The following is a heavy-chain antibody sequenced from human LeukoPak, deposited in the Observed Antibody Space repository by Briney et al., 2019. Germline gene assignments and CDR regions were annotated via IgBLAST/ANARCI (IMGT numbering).Heavy chain of an antibody. CDR2: IYPGDSDT. CDR1: GYSFTSYW. Sequence: GESLKIPCKGSGYSFTSYWIGWVRQMPGKGLEWMGIIYPGDSDTRYSPSFQGQVTISADKSTSTAYLQWSSLKASDTAMYYCARLVGDYYGSGSYYNLDYWGQGTLVTVSS. V-gene: IGHV5-51*01. J-gene: IGHJ4*02. CDR3: ARLVGDYYGSGSYYNLDY. D-gene: IGHD3-10*01.